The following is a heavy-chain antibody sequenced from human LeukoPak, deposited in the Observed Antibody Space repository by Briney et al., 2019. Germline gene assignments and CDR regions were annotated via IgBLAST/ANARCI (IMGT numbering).Heavy chain of an antibody. CDR2: IYYSGST. CDR3: ARHSEAAGPLSFAH. V-gene: IGHV4-39*01. Sequence: SETLSLTCTVSGGSLSSRSYYCRWIHQPPGKGLEWIGGIYYSGSTFYNPSLKSRVTMSVDTSKNQFSLTLTSVTAVHSAVYSCARHSEAAGPLSFAHWGQGILVTVSS. J-gene: IGHJ4*02. CDR1: GGSLSSRSYY. D-gene: IGHD6-13*01.